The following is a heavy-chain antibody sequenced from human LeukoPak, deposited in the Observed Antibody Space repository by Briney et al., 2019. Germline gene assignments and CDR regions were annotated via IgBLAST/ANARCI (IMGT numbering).Heavy chain of an antibody. Sequence: SETLSLTCTVSGGSISSYYWSWIRQPPGKGLEWTGYIYYSGSTNHNPSLKSRVTISIDTSKNQFSLKLSSVTAADTAVYYCARLNKWELLGAFDIWGQGTMVTVSS. CDR3: ARLNKWELLGAFDI. D-gene: IGHD1-26*01. V-gene: IGHV4-59*08. CDR1: GGSISSYY. J-gene: IGHJ3*02. CDR2: IYYSGST.